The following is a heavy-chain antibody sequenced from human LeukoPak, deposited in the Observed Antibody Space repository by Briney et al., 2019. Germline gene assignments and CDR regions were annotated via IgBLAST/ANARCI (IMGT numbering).Heavy chain of an antibody. D-gene: IGHD3-22*01. V-gene: IGHV3-48*01. J-gene: IGHJ6*03. CDR3: ATTYNYGYYYYYMDV. Sequence: GGSLRLSCAASGFTFSSYSMNWVRQAPGKGLEWVSYISSSSSTIYYADSVKGRFTISRDNAKNSLYLQMNSLRAEDTAVYYCATTYNYGYYYYYMDVWGKGTTVTVSS. CDR2: ISSSSSTI. CDR1: GFTFSSYS.